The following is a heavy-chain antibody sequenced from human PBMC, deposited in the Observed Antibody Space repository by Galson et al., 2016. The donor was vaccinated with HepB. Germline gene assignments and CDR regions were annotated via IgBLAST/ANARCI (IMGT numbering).Heavy chain of an antibody. CDR3: TRGNLGTYATMAFDY. V-gene: IGHV4-4*02. CDR1: GGSISSNYW. Sequence: ETLSLTCDVSGGSISSNYWWGWVRQSPEKGFEWIGEIYETGTANYNPPFTRRATISVDKSKNQISLSLDSVTAADTATYYCTRGNLGTYATMAFDYWGQGSPVTVSS. D-gene: IGHD1-7*01. CDR2: IYETGTA. J-gene: IGHJ4*02.